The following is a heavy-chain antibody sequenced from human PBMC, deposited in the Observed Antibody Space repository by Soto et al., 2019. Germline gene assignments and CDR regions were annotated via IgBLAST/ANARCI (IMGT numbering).Heavy chain of an antibody. J-gene: IGHJ4*02. V-gene: IGHV3-21*01. CDR2: ISSSSSYI. D-gene: IGHD2-2*01. Sequence: PGGSLRLSCAASGFTFSSYSMNWVRQAPGKGLEWVSSISSSSSYIYYADSVKGRFTISRDNAKNSLYLQMNSLRAEDTAVYYCARDAYCISTSCGRDPIDYWGQGTLVTVSS. CDR3: ARDAYCISTSCGRDPIDY. CDR1: GFTFSSYS.